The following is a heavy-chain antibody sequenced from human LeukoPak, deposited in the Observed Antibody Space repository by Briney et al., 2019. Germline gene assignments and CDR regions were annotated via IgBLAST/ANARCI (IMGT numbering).Heavy chain of an antibody. J-gene: IGHJ5*02. Sequence: GGSLRLSCAASGFTFSSYGMHWVRQAPGKGLEWVAVISYDGSNKYYADSVKGRFTISRDNSKNTLYLQMNSLRAEDTAVYYCAKVPTVTPRGWFDPWGQGTLVTVSS. CDR3: AKVPTVTPRGWFDP. V-gene: IGHV3-30*18. CDR2: ISYDGSNK. CDR1: GFTFSSYG. D-gene: IGHD4-23*01.